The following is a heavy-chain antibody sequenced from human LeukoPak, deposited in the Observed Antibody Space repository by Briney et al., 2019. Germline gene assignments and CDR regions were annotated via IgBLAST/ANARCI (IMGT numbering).Heavy chain of an antibody. CDR3: ARAGSGYSYPLDFDY. CDR1: GYTFTGYY. D-gene: IGHD5-18*01. V-gene: IGHV1-2*02. J-gene: IGHJ4*02. CDR2: INPNSGGT. Sequence: ASVKVSCKASGYTFTGYYMHWVGQAPGQGLEWMGWINPNSGGTNYAQKLQGRVTMTTDTSTSTAYMELRSLRSDDTAVYYCARAGSGYSYPLDFDYWGQGTLVTVSS.